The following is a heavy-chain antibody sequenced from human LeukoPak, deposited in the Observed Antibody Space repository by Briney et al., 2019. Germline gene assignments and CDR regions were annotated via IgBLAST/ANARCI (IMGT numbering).Heavy chain of an antibody. Sequence: GGTLRLSCAASGFTFSSYGMSWVRQAPGKGLEWVSAISGSGGSTYYADSVKGRSTISRDNSKNTLYLQMNSLRAEDTAVYYCANLGYDSSGYGEAYWGQGTLVTVSS. CDR2: ISGSGGST. D-gene: IGHD3-22*01. CDR1: GFTFSSYG. V-gene: IGHV3-23*01. CDR3: ANLGYDSSGYGEAY. J-gene: IGHJ4*02.